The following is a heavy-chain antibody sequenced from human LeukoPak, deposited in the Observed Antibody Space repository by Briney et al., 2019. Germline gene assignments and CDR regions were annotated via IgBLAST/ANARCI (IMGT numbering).Heavy chain of an antibody. V-gene: IGHV3-53*04. J-gene: IGHJ4*02. CDR2: IYSGGST. D-gene: IGHD4-17*01. CDR3: AGGTTVTKGYFDY. CDR1: GFTVSSNY. Sequence: GGSLRLSCAASGFTVSSNYMSWVRQAPGKGLEWVSVIYSGGSTYYADSVKGRFTISRHNFKNTLYLQMNSLRAEDTAVYYCAGGTTVTKGYFDYWGQGTLVTVSS.